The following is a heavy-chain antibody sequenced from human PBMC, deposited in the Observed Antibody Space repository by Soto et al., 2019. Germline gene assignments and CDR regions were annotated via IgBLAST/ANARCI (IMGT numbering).Heavy chain of an antibody. J-gene: IGHJ6*02. CDR1: GYTFANYL. V-gene: IGHV1-18*01. CDR2: ISTYNGNT. Sequence: QVQLVQSGAEVRGPGASVQVSCKASGYTFANYLISWVRQAPGQGLEWMGWISTYNGNTNYARKVQGRVTMTTDTSTTTAYMELRNLRYDDTAVYYCGRLMDYYYGMDVWGQGTTVTVSS. CDR3: GRLMDYYYGMDV. D-gene: IGHD3-10*01.